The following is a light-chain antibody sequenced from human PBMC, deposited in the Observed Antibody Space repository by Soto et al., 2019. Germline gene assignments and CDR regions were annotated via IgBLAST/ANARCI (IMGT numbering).Light chain of an antibody. J-gene: IGLJ1*01. V-gene: IGLV2-23*02. CDR1: SSDVGKFNL. CDR3: CSDAGDTTSNV. CDR2: DVT. Sequence: QSVLTQPASVSGSPGQSITISCTGTSSDVGKFNLVSWYQHHPGRAPKLIVYDVTQWPSGASTRCSGSKSGNTAYLTIFGHAVDEEADYYCCSDAGDTTSNVFGTGTKVTVL.